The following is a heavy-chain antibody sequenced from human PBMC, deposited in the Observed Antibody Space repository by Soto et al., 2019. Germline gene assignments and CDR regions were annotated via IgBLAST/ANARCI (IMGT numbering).Heavy chain of an antibody. CDR2: TRLVGSIT. Sequence: GVSLRLSCAASGFTFSGYGMHWVRQAPGKGLEWVAFTRLVGSITFFAYSVRGRFTIPRDISNKILFLQLNSLRAEDTVFFYCARDGVGTTTYFGYFDYWGQGTLVTVPS. V-gene: IGHV3-30*02. CDR1: GFTFSGYG. D-gene: IGHD1-26*01. J-gene: IGHJ4*02. CDR3: ARDGVGTTTYFGYFDY.